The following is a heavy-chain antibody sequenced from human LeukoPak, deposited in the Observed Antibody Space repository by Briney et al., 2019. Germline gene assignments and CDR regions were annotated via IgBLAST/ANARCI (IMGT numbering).Heavy chain of an antibody. CDR2: IRSKAYGGTT. Sequence: GGSLRLSCTASGFTFGDHVMSWVRQAPGKGLEWVGFIRSKAYGGTTEYAASVKGRFTISRDDSKSIAYLQMNSLKTEDTAVYYCTGNYYGSGSYADFDYWGQGTLVTVSS. D-gene: IGHD3-10*01. V-gene: IGHV3-49*04. CDR1: GFTFGDHV. J-gene: IGHJ4*02. CDR3: TGNYYGSGSYADFDY.